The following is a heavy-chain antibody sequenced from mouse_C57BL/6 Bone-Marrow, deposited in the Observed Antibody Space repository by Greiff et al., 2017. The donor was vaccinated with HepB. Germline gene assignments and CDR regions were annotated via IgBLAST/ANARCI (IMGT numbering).Heavy chain of an antibody. D-gene: IGHD1-1*01. V-gene: IGHV5-17*01. Sequence: EVQLVESGGGLVKPGGSLKLSCAASGFTFSDYGMHWVRQAPEKGLEWVAYISSGSSTIYYADTVKGRFTISRDNAKNTLFLQMTSLRSEDTAMYYCARHGRGYYAMDYWGQGTSVTVSS. CDR1: GFTFSDYG. J-gene: IGHJ4*01. CDR2: ISSGSSTI. CDR3: ARHGRGYYAMDY.